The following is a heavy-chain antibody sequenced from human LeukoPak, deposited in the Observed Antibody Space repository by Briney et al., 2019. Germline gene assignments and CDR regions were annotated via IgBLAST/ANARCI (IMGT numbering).Heavy chain of an antibody. CDR3: ARGGFYCGGDCYVDY. V-gene: IGHV4-34*01. D-gene: IGHD2-21*02. CDR2: INHSGST. J-gene: IGHJ4*02. Sequence: SETLSLTCAVYGGSFSAYYWSWIRQPPGKGLEWIGEINHSGSTNYNPSLKSRVTISVDTSKNQFSLKLSSVTAADTAAYYCARGGFYCGGDCYVDYWGQGTLVTVSS. CDR1: GGSFSAYY.